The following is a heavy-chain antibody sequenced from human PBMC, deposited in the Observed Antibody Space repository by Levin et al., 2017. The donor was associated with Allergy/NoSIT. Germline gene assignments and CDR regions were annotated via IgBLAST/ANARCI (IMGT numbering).Heavy chain of an antibody. Sequence: PGGSLRLSCVASGFTFSSYWMHWVRQAPGKGLVWVSRIKTDGSITDYADSVKGRFTISRDNAKNTLYLQMNSLRAEDTAVYYCARGYQPSYGGNDYWGQGTLVTVSS. V-gene: IGHV3-74*01. CDR3: ARGYQPSYGGNDY. CDR1: GFTFSSYW. CDR2: IKTDGSIT. D-gene: IGHD4-23*01. J-gene: IGHJ4*02.